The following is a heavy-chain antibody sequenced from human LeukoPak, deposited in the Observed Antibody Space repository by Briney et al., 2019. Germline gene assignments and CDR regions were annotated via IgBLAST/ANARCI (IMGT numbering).Heavy chain of an antibody. CDR3: AKGPVWGTAMVTPFDY. V-gene: IGHV3-30*18. Sequence: PGRSLRLSCATSGFTFSNYGMHWVRQAPGKGLEWVAVISYDGSNKYYADSVKGRFTISRDNSKNTLYLQMNSLRAEDTAVYYCAKGPVWGTAMVTPFDYWGQGTLVTVSS. CDR2: ISYDGSNK. D-gene: IGHD5-18*01. J-gene: IGHJ4*02. CDR1: GFTFSNYG.